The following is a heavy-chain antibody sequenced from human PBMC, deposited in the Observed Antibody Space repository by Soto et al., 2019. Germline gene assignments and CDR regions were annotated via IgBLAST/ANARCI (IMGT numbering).Heavy chain of an antibody. CDR1: GYTFTSYD. V-gene: IGHV1-8*01. D-gene: IGHD3-3*01. J-gene: IGHJ6*02. CDR2: MNPNSGNT. CDR3: ARGRSMRPGITIFGVVSPRYYYYGMDV. Sequence: WASVKVSCKASGYTFTSYDINWVRQATGQGLEWMGWMNPNSGNTGYAQKFQGRVTMTRNTSISTAYMELSSLRSEDTAVYYCARGRSMRPGITIFGVVSPRYYYYGMDVWGQGTTVTVSS.